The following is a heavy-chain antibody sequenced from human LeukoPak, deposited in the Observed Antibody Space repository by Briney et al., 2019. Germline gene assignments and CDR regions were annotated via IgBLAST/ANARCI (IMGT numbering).Heavy chain of an antibody. Sequence: GGSLRLSCAASGFTFSSYAMSWVRQAPGKGLEWVSAISGSGGSTYYADSVKGRFTISRDNSKNMLYLQMNSLRAEDTAVCYCAKDLGEREVDPWGQGTLVTVSS. CDR2: ISGSGGST. V-gene: IGHV3-23*01. CDR3: AKDLGEREVDP. CDR1: GFTFSSYA. D-gene: IGHD3-16*01. J-gene: IGHJ5*02.